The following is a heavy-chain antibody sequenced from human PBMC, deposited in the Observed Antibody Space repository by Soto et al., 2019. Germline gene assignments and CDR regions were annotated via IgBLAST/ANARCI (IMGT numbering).Heavy chain of an antibody. Sequence: QPGGSLRLSCAASGFTFSSYWMHWVRQAPGKGLVWVSGVKSDGSITIYADSVKGRFTISKDNAKNTLYLQMNSLRDEDTAIYYCARSYDYWGQGALVTVSS. J-gene: IGHJ4*02. CDR2: VKSDGSIT. V-gene: IGHV3-74*01. CDR1: GFTFSSYW. CDR3: ARSYDY.